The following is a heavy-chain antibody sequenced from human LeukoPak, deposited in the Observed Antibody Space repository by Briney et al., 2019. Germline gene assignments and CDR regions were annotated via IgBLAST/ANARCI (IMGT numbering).Heavy chain of an antibody. CDR2: IYTSGST. Sequence: PSETLSLTCTVSGGSISSYYWSWIRQPPGKGLEWIGYIYTSGSTNYNPSLKSRVTISVDTSKNQFSLKLSSVTAADTAVYYCARNKNYYYYYYMDVWGKGTTVTVSS. CDR1: GGSISSYY. CDR3: ARNKNYYYYYYMDV. J-gene: IGHJ6*03. V-gene: IGHV4-4*09. D-gene: IGHD1/OR15-1a*01.